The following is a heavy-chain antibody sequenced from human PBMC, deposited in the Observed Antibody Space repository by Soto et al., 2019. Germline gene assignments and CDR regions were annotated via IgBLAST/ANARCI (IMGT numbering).Heavy chain of an antibody. CDR1: GYTFPDYG. D-gene: IGHD3-22*01. V-gene: IGHV1-18*01. Sequence: ASVKVSCKASGYTFPDYGIHWVRQAPGQGLEWMGWINTYNGNTYYTQNLQGRVTMTRDTSTSTAYMDLRSLRFDDTALYYCARDRDDSSWSTAENFQHWGQGTRVTVSS. CDR2: INTYNGNT. CDR3: ARDRDDSSWSTAENFQH. J-gene: IGHJ1*01.